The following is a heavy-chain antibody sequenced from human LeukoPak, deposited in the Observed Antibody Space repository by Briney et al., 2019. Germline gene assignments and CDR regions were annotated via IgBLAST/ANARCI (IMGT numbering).Heavy chain of an antibody. V-gene: IGHV3-23*01. CDR2: ISGSGGST. CDR3: AKIRSAVRVNWFDP. Sequence: GGSLRLSCAASGFTFSSYAMSWVRQAPGKGLEWVSAISGSGGSTYYADSVKGRFTISRDNSKYTLYLQMNSLRAEDTAVYYCAKIRSAVRVNWFDPWGQGTLVTVSS. D-gene: IGHD3-10*01. CDR1: GFTFSSYA. J-gene: IGHJ5*02.